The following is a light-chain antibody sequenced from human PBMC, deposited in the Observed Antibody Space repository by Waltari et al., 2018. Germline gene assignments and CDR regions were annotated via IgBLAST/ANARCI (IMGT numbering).Light chain of an antibody. CDR2: DAA. V-gene: IGKV3-11*01. CDR3: QQRSNWPRT. J-gene: IGKJ2*01. Sequence: DIVCTPPPATLPCSPGERATLPCKASQNIVSYLAGYQQKPGPPPRVLIYDAATRAAGIPARFSGSGSGADFALTISSLEPDDVAVYYCQQRSNWPRTFGQGTKVEIK. CDR1: QNIVSY.